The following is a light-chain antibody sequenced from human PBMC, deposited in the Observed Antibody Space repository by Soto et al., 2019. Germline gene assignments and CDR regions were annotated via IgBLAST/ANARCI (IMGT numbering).Light chain of an antibody. V-gene: IGKV3D-15*01. CDR2: DVS. J-gene: IGKJ4*01. CDR3: KQYHDWNLP. CDR1: QSVSSN. Sequence: EIVMTQSPATLSVSPGERATLSCRASQSVSSNFAWYQQRPAQAPRLLIYDVSTRATGVPTRFSGSGSGTELTLTISSLQSEDFEVYYCKQYHDWNLPFGGGTRVEIK.